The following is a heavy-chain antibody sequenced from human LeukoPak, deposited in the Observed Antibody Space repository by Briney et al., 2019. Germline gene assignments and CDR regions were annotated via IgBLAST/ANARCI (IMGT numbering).Heavy chain of an antibody. V-gene: IGHV3-21*01. CDR2: ISSRSSYI. J-gene: IGHJ3*02. Sequence: GGSLRLSRAASGFPFRIYSLNWVSDAPRKGLEYVSSISSRSSYIYYACSVKGRFPISRENAKNSLYLQMNSLRAEDTAVYYCAKYCSSTSCYGGFYIWGQGKMVTVSS. D-gene: IGHD2-2*01. CDR1: GFPFRIYS. CDR3: AKYCSSTSCYGGFYI.